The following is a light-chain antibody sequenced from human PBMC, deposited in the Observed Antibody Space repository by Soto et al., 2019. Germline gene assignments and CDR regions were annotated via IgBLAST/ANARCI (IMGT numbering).Light chain of an antibody. Sequence: EIVLTPSPGTLSLSPGERATLSCMASQSVSSSYLAWDQQKPGQAPRLLISGASSRATGIPDRFSGSWSGTDFTLTISRLEPEDFAVYYCQQYGSSPRTFGQGTKVEIK. J-gene: IGKJ1*01. CDR2: GAS. V-gene: IGKV3-20*01. CDR1: QSVSSSY. CDR3: QQYGSSPRT.